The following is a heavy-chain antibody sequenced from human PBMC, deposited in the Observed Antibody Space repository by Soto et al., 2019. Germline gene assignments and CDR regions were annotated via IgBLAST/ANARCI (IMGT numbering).Heavy chain of an antibody. Sequence: SETLSLTCTVSGGSINNHYWSWIRQPPGKGLEWIGYIYYTGSTNYNPSLKSRVTISVDTSKNQFSLKLTSVAAADTAVYYCARVAYGSGTALGYWGQGTLVTVSS. V-gene: IGHV4-59*11. D-gene: IGHD3-10*01. CDR3: ARVAYGSGTALGY. CDR1: GGSINNHY. CDR2: IYYTGST. J-gene: IGHJ4*02.